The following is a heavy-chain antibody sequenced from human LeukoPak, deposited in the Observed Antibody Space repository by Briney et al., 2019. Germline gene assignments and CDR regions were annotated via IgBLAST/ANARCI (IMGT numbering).Heavy chain of an antibody. CDR1: GFTFSSFE. Sequence: GGSLRLSCAASGFTFSSFEMNWVRQAPGKGLEWVSYISSRGSPIYYADSVKGRFTISRDNARNSLYLRMNSLRAEDTAVYYCATKVIVTTTGWLFDSWGQGMLVTVSS. D-gene: IGHD5-12*01. CDR2: ISSRGSPI. V-gene: IGHV3-48*03. CDR3: ATKVIVTTTGWLFDS. J-gene: IGHJ4*02.